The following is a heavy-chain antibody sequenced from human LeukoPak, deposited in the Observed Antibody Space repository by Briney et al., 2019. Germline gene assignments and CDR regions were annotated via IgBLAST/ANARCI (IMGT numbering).Heavy chain of an antibody. CDR1: GFTFSSYN. V-gene: IGHV3-48*01. CDR3: ARDRSTDFWSGYYTNYFDY. D-gene: IGHD3-3*01. J-gene: IGHJ4*02. Sequence: GGSLRLSCAASGFTFSSYNMNWVRQAPGKGLEWVSYISSSSSTIYYANSVKGGFTISRDNAKNSLYLQMNSLRAEDTAVYYCARDRSTDFWSGYYTNYFDYWGQGTLVTVSS. CDR2: ISSSSSTI.